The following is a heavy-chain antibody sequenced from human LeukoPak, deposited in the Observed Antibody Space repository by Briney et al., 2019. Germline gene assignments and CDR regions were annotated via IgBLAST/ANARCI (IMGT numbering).Heavy chain of an antibody. CDR1: GGSFSGYY. J-gene: IGHJ5*02. CDR3: ARGMAYCGGDCYPRRTNWFDP. CDR2: INHSGST. D-gene: IGHD2-21*02. Sequence: SETLSLTCAVYGGSFSGYYWSWICQPPGKGLEWIGEINHSGSTNYNPSLKSRVTISVDTSKNQFSLKLSPVTAADTAVYYCARGMAYCGGDCYPRRTNWFDPWGQGTLVTVSS. V-gene: IGHV4-34*01.